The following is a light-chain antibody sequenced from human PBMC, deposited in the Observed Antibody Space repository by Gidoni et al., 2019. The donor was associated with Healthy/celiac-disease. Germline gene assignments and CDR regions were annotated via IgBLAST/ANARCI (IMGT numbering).Light chain of an antibody. CDR1: QSVSSY. Sequence: EIVLTQSPATLSLSPGERDTLSCRASQSVSSYLAWYQQKPGQAPRLLIYDASNRATGIPARFSGSGSGTDFTLTISSLEPEDFAVYYCQQRSNWPYTITFGQXTRLEIK. J-gene: IGKJ5*01. CDR3: QQRSNWPYTIT. CDR2: DAS. V-gene: IGKV3-11*01.